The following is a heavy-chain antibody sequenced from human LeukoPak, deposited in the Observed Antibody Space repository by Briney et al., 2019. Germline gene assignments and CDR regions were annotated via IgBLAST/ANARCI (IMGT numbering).Heavy chain of an antibody. Sequence: ASVKVSCKASGYTFTGYYMHWVRQAPGQGLEWMGWINPNSGGTNYAQKFQGRVTMTRDTSISTAYMELSRLRSDDTAVHYCARDPVGYCSGGSCYGYYFDYWGQGTLVTVSS. V-gene: IGHV1-2*02. J-gene: IGHJ4*02. D-gene: IGHD2-15*01. CDR1: GYTFTGYY. CDR3: ARDPVGYCSGGSCYGYYFDY. CDR2: INPNSGGT.